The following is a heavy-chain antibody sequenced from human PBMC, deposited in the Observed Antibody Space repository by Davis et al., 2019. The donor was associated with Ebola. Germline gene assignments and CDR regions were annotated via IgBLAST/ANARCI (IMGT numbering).Heavy chain of an antibody. Sequence: PGGSLRLSCTVSGGSISNYYWSWIRQPAGKGLEWIGRINTSGNTNYNPSLKSQVTMSVDTSKKQFSLKLSSVSAADTAVYYCARGAYGSGSSNWFDPWGQGTLVTVSS. CDR3: ARGAYGSGSSNWFDP. CDR1: GGSISNYY. V-gene: IGHV4-4*07. D-gene: IGHD3-10*01. CDR2: INTSGNT. J-gene: IGHJ5*02.